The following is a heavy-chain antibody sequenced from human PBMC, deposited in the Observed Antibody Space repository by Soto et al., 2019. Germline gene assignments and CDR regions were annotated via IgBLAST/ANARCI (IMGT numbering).Heavy chain of an antibody. CDR3: VRSGDYRSGSYWYFFDY. D-gene: IGHD3-10*01. V-gene: IGHV4-30-2*01. CDR2: IYHSGST. Sequence: SETLSLTCAVSGVSISSGGYSWSWIRQPPGKGLEWIGYIYHSGSTYYNPSLKSRVTISVDRSKNQFSLKLSSVTAADTALYYCVRSGDYRSGSYWYFFDYWGQGTQVTVSS. J-gene: IGHJ4*02. CDR1: GVSISSGGYS.